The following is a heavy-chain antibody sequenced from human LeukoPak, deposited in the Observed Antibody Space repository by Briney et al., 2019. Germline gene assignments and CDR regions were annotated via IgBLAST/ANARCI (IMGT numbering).Heavy chain of an antibody. CDR2: VNPSSGTT. J-gene: IGHJ4*02. Sequence: GASVKVSCKASGYTFTTYYMRWVRQAPGQGLEWMGIVNPSSGTTNYAQQFQGRVTMTRDTSTRTVYMELSSLRPEDTAVYYCASNPESYSSSGLDYWGQGTLVTVSS. CDR1: GYTFTTYY. V-gene: IGHV1-46*01. D-gene: IGHD6-6*01. CDR3: ASNPESYSSSGLDY.